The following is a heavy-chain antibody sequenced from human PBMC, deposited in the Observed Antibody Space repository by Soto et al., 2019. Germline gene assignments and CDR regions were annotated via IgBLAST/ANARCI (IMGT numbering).Heavy chain of an antibody. V-gene: IGHV4-59*01. J-gene: IGHJ6*02. CDR3: ARSRGIFGVYPPYYYYGMDV. D-gene: IGHD3-3*01. CDR2: IYYSGST. CDR1: GGSISSYY. Sequence: PSETLSLTCTVSGGSISSYYWSWIRQPPGKGLEWIGYIYYSGSTNYNPSLKSRVTISVDTSKNQFSLKLSSVTAADTAVYYCARSRGIFGVYPPYYYYGMDVWGQGTTVTSP.